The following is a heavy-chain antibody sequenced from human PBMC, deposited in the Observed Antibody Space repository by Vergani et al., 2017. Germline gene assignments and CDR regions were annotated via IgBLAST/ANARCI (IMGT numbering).Heavy chain of an antibody. CDR3: AKANPRNSGYDYLYYYHAMDV. D-gene: IGHD5-12*01. CDR2: ISGSGGST. V-gene: IGHV3-23*01. CDR1: GFTFNHYA. J-gene: IGHJ6*04. Sequence: EVQLLESGGDLVQPGGSLRLSCAASGFTFNHYAMNWVRQAPGKGLEWVSGISGSGGSTYYAGSVKGRFTISRDSSKNTLYLQMNSRSAGETAVYYCAKANPRNSGYDYLYYYHAMDVWGKGTTVTVSS.